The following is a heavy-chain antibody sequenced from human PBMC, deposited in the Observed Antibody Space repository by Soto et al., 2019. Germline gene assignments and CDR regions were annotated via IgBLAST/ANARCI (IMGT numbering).Heavy chain of an antibody. J-gene: IGHJ4*02. CDR2: LNPSDGIT. Sequence: ASVEVSCKASGYTFTSYYMHWVRQAPGQGLELMGILNPSDGITSYAQKFQGRVTMTWDTSTSTVYMEMSSLRSEDTDVYYCERRGSMQWLDYWGQGTLVNLS. CDR3: ERRGSMQWLDY. V-gene: IGHV1-46*01. D-gene: IGHD6-19*01. CDR1: GYTFTSYY.